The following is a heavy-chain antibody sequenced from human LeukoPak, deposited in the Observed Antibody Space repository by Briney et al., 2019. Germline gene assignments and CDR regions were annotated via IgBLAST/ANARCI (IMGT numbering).Heavy chain of an antibody. CDR3: ARSNHGCHDY. D-gene: IGHD4-11*01. CDR2: INNDGSST. V-gene: IGHV3-74*01. CDR1: GFTFSSYW. Sequence: GGSLRLSCAASGFTFSSYWMHWVRQAPGKGLVWVSRINNDGSSTPYADSVKGRFTISRDNAKNTQYLQMNSLRAEDTAVYYCARSNHGCHDYWGQGTLVTVSS. J-gene: IGHJ4*02.